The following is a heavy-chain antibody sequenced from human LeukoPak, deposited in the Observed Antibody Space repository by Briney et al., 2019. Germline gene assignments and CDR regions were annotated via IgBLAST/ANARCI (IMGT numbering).Heavy chain of an antibody. J-gene: IGHJ5*02. CDR3: ARDRTDGSGRIFDP. CDR1: GFTFGSYW. Sequence: GGSLRLFCAASGFTFGSYWMTWVRQAPGKGLEWVANIKTDGSETYYVDSVKGRFTISRDNAKNSLYLHINSLRVEDTAVYYCARDRTDGSGRIFDPWGQGTLVTVSS. CDR2: IKTDGSET. V-gene: IGHV3-7*01. D-gene: IGHD3-10*01.